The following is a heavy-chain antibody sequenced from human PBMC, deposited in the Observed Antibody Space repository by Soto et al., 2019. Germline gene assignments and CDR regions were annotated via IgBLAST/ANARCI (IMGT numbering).Heavy chain of an antibody. J-gene: IGHJ4*02. CDR1: GYTFTRYA. CDR2: INAGNGNT. CDR3: ARPLYGDLFDY. D-gene: IGHD4-17*01. Sequence: ASVKISCKASGYTFTRYAMHWVRQAPGQRLEWMGWINAGNGNTKCSQKFQGRVTITRDTSASTAYMELSSLRSEDTAVYYCARPLYGDLFDYWGQGTLVTVSS. V-gene: IGHV1-3*01.